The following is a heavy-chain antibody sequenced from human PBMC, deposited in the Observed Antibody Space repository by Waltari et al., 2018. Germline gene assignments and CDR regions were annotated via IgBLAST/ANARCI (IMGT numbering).Heavy chain of an antibody. Sequence: QVQLQESGPGLVKPSQTLSLTCTVSGGSISSGGYYWSWTRQHPGKGLEWIGYIYYSGSTYYNPSLKSRVTISVDTSKNQFSLKLSSVTAADTAVYYCAREGPSGSGIDYWGQGTLVTVSS. CDR2: IYYSGST. CDR1: GGSISSGGYY. CDR3: AREGPSGSGIDY. V-gene: IGHV4-31*03. D-gene: IGHD1-26*01. J-gene: IGHJ4*02.